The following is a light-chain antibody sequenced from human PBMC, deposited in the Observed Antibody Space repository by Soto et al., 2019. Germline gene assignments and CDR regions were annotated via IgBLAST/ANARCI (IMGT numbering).Light chain of an antibody. V-gene: IGKV3-20*01. CDR2: GAS. CDR1: QSFSRNY. CDR3: QQYDVSPIT. J-gene: IGKJ5*01. Sequence: ENVLTQSPGTLSLSPGERASLSCRASQSFSRNYLAWYQQKPGQGPRLLIYGASSRATGIPDRFSGSGSGTDFTLTITRLEPEDFAVYFCQQYDVSPITFGLGTRLEI.